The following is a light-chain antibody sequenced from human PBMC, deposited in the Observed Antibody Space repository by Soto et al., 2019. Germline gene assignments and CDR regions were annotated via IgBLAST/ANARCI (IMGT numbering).Light chain of an antibody. V-gene: IGLV2-14*03. CDR3: SSYTSSMTNV. CDR2: DVG. CDR1: NRGVCGYNS. Sequence: LTQPASGSWATGQSITIPCTRNNRGVCGYNSVSWYQHHPGKAPKLILYDVGDRPSGVSYRFSGSKSGNTASLTISVLQAADEADYFCSSYTSSMTNVFGSGTKVTVL. J-gene: IGLJ1*01.